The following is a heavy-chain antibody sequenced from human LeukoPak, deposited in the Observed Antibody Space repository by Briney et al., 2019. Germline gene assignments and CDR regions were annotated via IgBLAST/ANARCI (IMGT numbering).Heavy chain of an antibody. Sequence: GGSLRLSCAASGFTFSSYGMHWVRQAPGKGLEWVAVISYDGSNKYYADSVKGRFTISRDNSKNTLYLQMNSLRAEDTAVYYRAKEAVAGRGDWFDPWGQGTLVTVSS. CDR3: AKEAVAGRGDWFDP. J-gene: IGHJ5*02. D-gene: IGHD6-19*01. CDR2: ISYDGSNK. V-gene: IGHV3-30*18. CDR1: GFTFSSYG.